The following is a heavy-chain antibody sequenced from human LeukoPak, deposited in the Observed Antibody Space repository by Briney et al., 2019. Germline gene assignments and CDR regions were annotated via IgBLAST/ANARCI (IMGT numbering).Heavy chain of an antibody. D-gene: IGHD4-23*01. V-gene: IGHV4-31*03. CDR2: IYYSGST. CDR3: AREVDGGTNWFDP. Sequence: SETLSLTCTVSGGSISSGGYYWSWIRQHPGKGLEWIGYIYYSGSTYYNPSLKSRVTISVDTSKNQFSLKLSSVTAADTAVYYCAREVDGGTNWFDPWGQGTLVTVSS. CDR1: GGSISSGGYY. J-gene: IGHJ5*02.